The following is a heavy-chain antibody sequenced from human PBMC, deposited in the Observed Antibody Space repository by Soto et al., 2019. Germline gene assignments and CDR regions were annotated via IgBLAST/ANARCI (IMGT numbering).Heavy chain of an antibody. D-gene: IGHD1-26*01. J-gene: IGHJ4*02. CDR1: GFTFSSYV. Sequence: QVQLVESGGGVVQPGRSLRLSCAASGFTFSSYVMHWVRQTPGRGLEWVAFISHDGNNKYYGDSVKGRFTISRDNSENTLYLQMDSLRAEDTAVYYCARDDEGGSDCDLGYWGQGTLVTVSS. V-gene: IGHV3-30-3*01. CDR2: ISHDGNNK. CDR3: ARDDEGGSDCDLGY.